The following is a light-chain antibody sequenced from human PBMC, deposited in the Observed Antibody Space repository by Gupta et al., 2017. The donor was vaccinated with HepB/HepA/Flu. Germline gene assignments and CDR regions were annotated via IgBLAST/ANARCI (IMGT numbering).Light chain of an antibody. CDR2: QDS. CDR3: QAWDSSTDVV. V-gene: IGLV3-1*01. CDR1: KLGDKY. J-gene: IGLJ2*01. Sequence: SYELTQPPSVSVSPGQTASITCSGDKLGDKYACWYQQKPGQSPVLVSYQDSKRPSGIPERFSGSNSGNTATLNISGTQAMDEADYYCQAWDSSTDVVFGGGTKLTVL.